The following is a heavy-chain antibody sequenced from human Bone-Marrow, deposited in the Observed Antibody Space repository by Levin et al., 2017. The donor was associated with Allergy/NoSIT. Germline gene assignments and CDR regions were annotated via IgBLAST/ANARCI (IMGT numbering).Heavy chain of an antibody. V-gene: IGHV1-18*01. Sequence: GASVKVSCKASGYDFSTSGLVWVRQAPGQRPEWMGWISAYNGKTDYAQKFKGRLSMTTDTSTSTAYMEMRGLTSDDTAVYYCARDPLSSRYGDYSGGWFDPWGQGTLVTVSS. CDR3: ARDPLSSRYGDYSGGWFDP. D-gene: IGHD4-17*01. CDR2: ISAYNGKT. CDR1: GYDFSTSG. J-gene: IGHJ5*02.